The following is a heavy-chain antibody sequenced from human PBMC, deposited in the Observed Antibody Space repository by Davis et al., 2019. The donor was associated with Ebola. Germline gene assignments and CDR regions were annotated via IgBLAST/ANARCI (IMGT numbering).Heavy chain of an antibody. CDR3: ARESWYYGMDV. D-gene: IGHD6-13*01. CDR1: GYTFTSYA. V-gene: IGHV1-3*04. Sequence: ASVKVSCKASGYTFTSYAMHWVRQARGQRLEWMGWINTGNGNTKYSQKFQGRVTITRDTSASTAYIELSSLRSEDTALYYCARESWYYGMDVWGQGTTVTVSS. CDR2: INTGNGNT. J-gene: IGHJ6*02.